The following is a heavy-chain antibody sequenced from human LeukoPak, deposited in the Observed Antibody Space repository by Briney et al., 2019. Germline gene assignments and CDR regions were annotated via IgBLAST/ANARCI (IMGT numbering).Heavy chain of an antibody. CDR1: GGSFSGYY. J-gene: IGHJ6*02. V-gene: IGHV4-34*01. CDR3: ARPLGQGNEYGMDV. Sequence: SETLSLTCAVYGGSFSGYYWSWIRQSPGKGLEWIGEINHSGSINYNPSLKSRVTISVDTSKNQFSLKLTSVTAADTAVYYCARPLGQGNEYGMDVWGQGTTVTVSS. CDR2: INHSGSI. D-gene: IGHD1-1*01.